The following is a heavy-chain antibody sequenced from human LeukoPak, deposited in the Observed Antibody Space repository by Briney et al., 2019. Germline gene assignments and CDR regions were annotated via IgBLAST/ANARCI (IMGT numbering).Heavy chain of an antibody. CDR2: IKQDGSEK. J-gene: IGHJ3*02. V-gene: IGHV3-7*05. CDR3: ARDRGYSTFDM. D-gene: IGHD5-18*01. CDR1: GFTFSSYW. Sequence: TGGSLRLSCVASGFTFSSYWVAWVRQAPGTGLEWVANIKQDGSEKNYVDSVKGRFTISRDNAKNSLCLQMNSLRAEDTAVYYCARDRGYSTFDMWGQGTMVTVSS.